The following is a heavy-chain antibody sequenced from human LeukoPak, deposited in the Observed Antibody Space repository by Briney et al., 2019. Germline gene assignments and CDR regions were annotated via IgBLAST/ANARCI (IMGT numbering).Heavy chain of an antibody. J-gene: IGHJ4*02. CDR2: ISNGRT. CDR3: ARDKAHTYGYYFDP. CDR1: GDAISTYY. V-gene: IGHV4-4*08. D-gene: IGHD3-10*01. Sequence: PSETLSLTCTVSGDAISTYYWNWIRQTPGKGLEWIGHISNGRTDYNPSLKSRVIISVHTSKNQISLRLTSVTAADTAVYYCARDKAHTYGYYFDPWGQGTQVLVSS.